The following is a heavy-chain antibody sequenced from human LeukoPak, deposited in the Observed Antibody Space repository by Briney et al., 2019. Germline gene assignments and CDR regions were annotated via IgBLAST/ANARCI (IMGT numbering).Heavy chain of an antibody. J-gene: IGHJ6*02. Sequence: SETLSLTCAVYGGSFSGYYWSWIRQPPGKGLEWLGEINHSGSTNYNPSLKSRVTISVDTSKNQFSLKLSSVTAADTAVYYCARVGVVPAAIRLYYYYGMDVWGQGTTVTVSS. CDR2: INHSGST. CDR3: ARVGVVPAAIRLYYYYGMDV. D-gene: IGHD2-2*02. CDR1: GGSFSGYY. V-gene: IGHV4-34*01.